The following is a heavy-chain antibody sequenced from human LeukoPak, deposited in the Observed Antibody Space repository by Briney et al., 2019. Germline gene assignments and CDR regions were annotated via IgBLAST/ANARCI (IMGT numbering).Heavy chain of an antibody. CDR1: GGSVSSSSYY. V-gene: IGHV4-39*02. CDR3: AREARSRGYYDSSGYEDY. D-gene: IGHD3-22*01. J-gene: IGHJ4*02. Sequence: SETLSLTCTVSGGSVSSSSYYWGWIRQPPGKGPEWIGSIYYSGSTYYNPSLKSRVTISVDTSKNQFSLKLSSVTAADTAVYYCAREARSRGYYDSSGYEDYWGQGTLVTVSS. CDR2: IYYSGST.